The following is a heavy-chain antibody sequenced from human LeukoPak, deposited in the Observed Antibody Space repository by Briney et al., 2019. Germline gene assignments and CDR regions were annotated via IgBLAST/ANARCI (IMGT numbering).Heavy chain of an antibody. Sequence: SETLSLTCTVSGGSISSYYWSWIRQPAGKGLEWIGRIYTSGSTNYNPSLKSRVTISVDTSKNQFSLTLSSVTAADTAVYYCASSRYGSGSYYVKDYYYYYMDVWGKGTTVTISS. J-gene: IGHJ6*03. D-gene: IGHD3-10*01. V-gene: IGHV4-4*07. CDR2: IYTSGST. CDR3: ASSRYGSGSYYVKDYYYYYMDV. CDR1: GGSISSYY.